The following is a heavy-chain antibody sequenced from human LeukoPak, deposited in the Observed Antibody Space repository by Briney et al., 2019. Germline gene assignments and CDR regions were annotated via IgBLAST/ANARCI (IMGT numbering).Heavy chain of an antibody. CDR1: GDSVSSNSAA. V-gene: IGHV6-1*01. CDR2: TYYRSKWYN. Sequence: SQTLSLTCAISGDSVSSNSAAWNWIRQSPSRGLEWLGRTYYRSKWYNDYAVSVKSRITINPDTSKNQFSLQLNSVTPEDTAVYYCARAIWGSYDILTGYYNVPDYYYGMDVWGQGTTVTVSS. CDR3: ARAIWGSYDILTGYYNVPDYYYGMDV. J-gene: IGHJ6*02. D-gene: IGHD3-9*01.